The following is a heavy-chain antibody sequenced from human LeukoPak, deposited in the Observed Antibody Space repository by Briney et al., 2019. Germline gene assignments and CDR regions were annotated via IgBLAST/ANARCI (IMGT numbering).Heavy chain of an antibody. D-gene: IGHD1-26*01. CDR1: GGSVSRGSYY. CDR3: ALGVGADGLDY. V-gene: IGHV4-61*01. Sequence: SETLSLTCTVSGGSVSRGSYYWSWIRQPPGKGLEWIGYIYYSGSTNYNPSLKSRVTISVDTSKNQFSLKLSSMTAADTAVYYCALGVGADGLDYWSQGTLVTVSS. CDR2: IYYSGST. J-gene: IGHJ4*02.